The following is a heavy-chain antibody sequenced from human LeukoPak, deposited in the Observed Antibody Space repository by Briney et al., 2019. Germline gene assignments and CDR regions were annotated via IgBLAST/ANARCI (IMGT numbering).Heavy chain of an antibody. Sequence: ASVKVPCRASGYTFTGYYMHWVRQAPGQGLEWMGWINPNSGGTNYAQKFQGRVTMTRDTSISTAYMELSRLRSDDTAVYYCARGRYYDFWSGKHNYFDYWGQGTLVTVSS. V-gene: IGHV1-2*02. J-gene: IGHJ4*02. CDR3: ARGRYYDFWSGKHNYFDY. CDR2: INPNSGGT. D-gene: IGHD3-3*01. CDR1: GYTFTGYY.